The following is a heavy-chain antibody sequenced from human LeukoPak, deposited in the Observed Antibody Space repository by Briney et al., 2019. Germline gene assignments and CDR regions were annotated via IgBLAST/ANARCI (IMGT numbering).Heavy chain of an antibody. J-gene: IGHJ4*02. CDR3: AKRGGYSFDY. D-gene: IGHD2-15*01. Sequence: GGSLRLSCAASGFTFSTYAMNWVRQAPGKGLEWVSVYIGGGGSTYYADSVKGRFTISRDNSKNTLYLQMNSLRAEDTAVYYCAKRGGYSFDYWGQGTLVTVSS. CDR1: GFTFSTYA. V-gene: IGHV3-23*01. CDR2: YIGGGGST.